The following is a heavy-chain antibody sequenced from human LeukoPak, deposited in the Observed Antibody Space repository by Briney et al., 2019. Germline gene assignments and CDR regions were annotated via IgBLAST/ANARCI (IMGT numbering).Heavy chain of an antibody. V-gene: IGHV3-23*05. CDR2: IYHSGNT. D-gene: IGHD3-9*01. CDR1: GFTFSSYA. Sequence: GGSLRLSCAASGFTFSSYAMSWVRQAPGKGLEWVSVIYHSGNTDYADSVKGRFTISRDNSKNTVYLQMSSLRAEDTAVYYCARVRVTGYSNFAYWGQGTLVTVSS. CDR3: ARVRVTGYSNFAY. J-gene: IGHJ4*02.